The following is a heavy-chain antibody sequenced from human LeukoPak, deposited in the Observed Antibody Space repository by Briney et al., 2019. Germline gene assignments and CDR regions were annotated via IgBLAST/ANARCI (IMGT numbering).Heavy chain of an antibody. Sequence: PGGSLRLSCAVSGFTFDDYAMHWVRQVPGKGLEWVSGINWNSDSIGYADSVKGRFTTSRDNAKNSLYLQMNSLRAEDTAVYYCAREGAIAARFYASWGQGTLVTVSS. V-gene: IGHV3-9*01. CDR1: GFTFDDYA. CDR2: INWNSDSI. J-gene: IGHJ5*02. CDR3: AREGAIAARFYAS. D-gene: IGHD6-6*01.